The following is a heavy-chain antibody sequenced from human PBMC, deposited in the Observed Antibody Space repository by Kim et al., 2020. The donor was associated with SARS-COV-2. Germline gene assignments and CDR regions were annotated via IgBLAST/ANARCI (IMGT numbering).Heavy chain of an antibody. D-gene: IGHD2-2*01. J-gene: IGHJ4*02. CDR2: ST. V-gene: IGHV3-23*01. Sequence: STNYAAPVRGRFTISRDNSKTTLYLQMTSLRAEDTAVYYCAKAPSSSDYWGQGTLVTVSS. CDR3: AKAPSSSDY.